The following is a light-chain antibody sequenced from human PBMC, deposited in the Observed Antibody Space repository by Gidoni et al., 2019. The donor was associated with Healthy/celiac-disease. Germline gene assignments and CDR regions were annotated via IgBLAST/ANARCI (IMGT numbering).Light chain of an antibody. CDR1: DSLSYRDNDKDY. V-gene: IGKV4-1*01. CDR2: WAR. Sequence: IVMTQSPESLAVSLGGRATITCKSSDSLSYRDNDKDYLAWYHQKPRQPPKLLISWARSRETGVPDRFSGSGSGTEFALTISDLQAEDVGVYFCQQYYWTPFTFGGGTKLEI. J-gene: IGKJ4*01. CDR3: QQYYWTPFT.